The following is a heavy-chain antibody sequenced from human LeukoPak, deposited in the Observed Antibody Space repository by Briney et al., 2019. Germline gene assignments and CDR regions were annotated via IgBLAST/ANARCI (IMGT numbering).Heavy chain of an antibody. CDR1: GFTFSDYY. V-gene: IGHV4-34*01. D-gene: IGHD4-23*01. CDR2: INHSGST. CDR3: AKEGGNGGNSPFDY. Sequence: LRLSCAASGFTFSDYYMSWIRQPPGKGLEWIGEINHSGSTNYNPSLKSRVTISLDTSKNQFSLKLRSVTAADTAVYYCAKEGGNGGNSPFDYWGQGTLVTVSS. J-gene: IGHJ4*02.